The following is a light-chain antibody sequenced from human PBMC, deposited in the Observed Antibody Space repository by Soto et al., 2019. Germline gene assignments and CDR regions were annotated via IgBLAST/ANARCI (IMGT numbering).Light chain of an antibody. V-gene: IGLV4-69*01. CDR3: QNWGTGIVI. CDR2: LNRDGSH. CDR1: SWHSNYA. J-gene: IGLJ2*01. Sequence: QLVLTQSPSASASLGPSVKLNCTLSSWHSNYAIAWHQQQPEKGPRYLMKLNRDGSHSKGDWIPNRFSGYSSRAARYLTISSLQSEDEADYYCQNWGTGIVIFGGGTKLTVL.